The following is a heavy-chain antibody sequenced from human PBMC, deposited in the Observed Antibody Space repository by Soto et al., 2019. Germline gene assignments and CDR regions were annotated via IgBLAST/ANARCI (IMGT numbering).Heavy chain of an antibody. J-gene: IGHJ4*02. CDR2: IHGGGNSA. CDR3: AEKRGPVATPWHFDY. CDR1: GFTFSGYA. V-gene: IGHV3-23*01. D-gene: IGHD5-12*01. Sequence: EVQLLESGGDLVQPGRSLRLSCAASGFTFSGYAMSWVRQAPGKGLEWVSVIHGGGNSAYYADSVKGRFTISRDNSKNTLYLEMGSLRGGSTAVYLGAEKRGPVATPWHFDYWGQGTLVTVPS.